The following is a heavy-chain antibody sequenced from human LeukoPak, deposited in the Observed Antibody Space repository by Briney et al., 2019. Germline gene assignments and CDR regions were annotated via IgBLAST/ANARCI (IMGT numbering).Heavy chain of an antibody. CDR3: ANERGYNFGYSFDY. D-gene: IGHD5-18*01. V-gene: IGHV3-30-3*02. J-gene: IGHJ4*02. Sequence: PGRSLRLSCAASGFSFSSYAMHWVRQAPGKGLEWVAAIPNDGTKTYYADSVKGRFTISRDNFKNTLYLQMNSLRAEDTAVYYCANERGYNFGYSFDYWGQGTLVTVSS. CDR2: IPNDGTKT. CDR1: GFSFSSYA.